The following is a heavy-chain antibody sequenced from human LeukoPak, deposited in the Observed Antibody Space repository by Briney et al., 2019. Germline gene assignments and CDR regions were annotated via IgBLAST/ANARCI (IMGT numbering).Heavy chain of an antibody. V-gene: IGHV3-11*05. Sequence: GGSLRLSCAASGFTFSDYYMSCIRQAPGKGLEWVSYISTSSGYTNYADSVKGRFTISRDNAKNSLYLQMNSLRAEDTAVYYCARDRRRSGDYYFDYWGQGTLVTVSS. CDR1: GFTFSDYY. J-gene: IGHJ4*02. CDR3: ARDRRRSGDYYFDY. CDR2: ISTSSGYT. D-gene: IGHD4-17*01.